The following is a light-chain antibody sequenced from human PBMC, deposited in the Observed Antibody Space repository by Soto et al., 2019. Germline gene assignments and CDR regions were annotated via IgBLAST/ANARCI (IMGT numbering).Light chain of an antibody. V-gene: IGKV3-20*01. CDR1: QSVSSSY. Sequence: EIVLTQSPGTLSLSPGERATLSCRASQSVSSSYLAWYQQKPGQAPRLPIYGASSRATGIPDRFSGSGSGTDFTLTINRVEPEDFAVYYCQYYGSSHSNTFGQGTRLEIK. J-gene: IGKJ5*01. CDR2: GAS. CDR3: QYYGSSHSNT.